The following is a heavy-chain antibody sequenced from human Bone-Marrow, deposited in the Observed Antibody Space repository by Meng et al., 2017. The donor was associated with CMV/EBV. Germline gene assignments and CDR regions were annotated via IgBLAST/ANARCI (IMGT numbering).Heavy chain of an antibody. CDR2: IKQDGSEK. J-gene: IGHJ4*02. Sequence: GGSLRLSCAASGFTFSSYWMSWVRQAPGKGLEWVANIKQDGSEKYYADPVKGRFTISRDNSKNTLYLQMNSLRAEDTAVYYCAKSGQLKAGDYFDYWGQGTLVTVSS. V-gene: IGHV3-7*01. CDR1: GFTFSSYW. CDR3: AKSGQLKAGDYFDY. D-gene: IGHD5-18*01.